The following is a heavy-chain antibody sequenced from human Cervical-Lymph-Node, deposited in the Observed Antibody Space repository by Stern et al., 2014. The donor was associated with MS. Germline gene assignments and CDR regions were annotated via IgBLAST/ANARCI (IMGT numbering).Heavy chain of an antibody. CDR2: VSYDGTQR. V-gene: IGHV3-30-3*01. CDR3: ARGGRGVGLEY. J-gene: IGHJ4*02. Sequence: QLVQSGGGVVQPGRSLSLSCVASGFTFSTYAMHWVRQAPGKGMEWVAFVSYDGTQRNSTDSVKARFTISRDNSKNTLYLHMNSLRDEDTAVYFCARGGRGVGLEYWGQGALVTVSS. D-gene: IGHD3-10*01. CDR1: GFTFSTYA.